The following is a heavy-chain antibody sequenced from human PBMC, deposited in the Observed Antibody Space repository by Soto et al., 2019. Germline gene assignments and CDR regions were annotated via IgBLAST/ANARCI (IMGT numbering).Heavy chain of an antibody. Sequence: PGGSLRLSCAASGFTFSSYAMSWVRQAPGKGLEWVSAISGSGGSTYYADSVKGRFTISRDNSKNTLYLQMNSLRAEDTAVYYCAKDLFRPLSPATYNWFDPWAQGTLVTVSS. J-gene: IGHJ5*02. CDR1: GFTFSSYA. D-gene: IGHD2-2*01. V-gene: IGHV3-23*01. CDR2: ISGSGGST. CDR3: AKDLFRPLSPATYNWFDP.